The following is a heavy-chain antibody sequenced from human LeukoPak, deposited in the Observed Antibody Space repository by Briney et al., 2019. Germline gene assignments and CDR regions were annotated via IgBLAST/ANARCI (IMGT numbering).Heavy chain of an antibody. V-gene: IGHV1-2*02. CDR2: INPNSGGT. Sequence: GASVKVSCKASGYTFTGYYMHWVRQAPGQGLEWMGWINPNSGGTNYAQKFQGRVTMTRDTSISTAYMELSRLRSDDTAVYYCGRFTIFAVAPFDCWGEGTLVAVSS. CDR1: GYTFTGYY. J-gene: IGHJ4*02. CDR3: GRFTIFAVAPFDC. D-gene: IGHD3-3*01.